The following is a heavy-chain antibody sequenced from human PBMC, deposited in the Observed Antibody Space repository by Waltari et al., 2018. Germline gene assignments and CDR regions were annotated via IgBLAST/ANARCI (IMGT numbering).Heavy chain of an antibody. Sequence: QVQLQQWGAGLLKPSETLSLTCAVYGGSFSGYYWSWIRQPPGKGLEWIGEINHSGSTNYNPSLKSRVTISVDTSKNQFSLKLSSVTAADTAVYYCARCPRNSSSWGPGYFDYWGQGTLVTVSS. CDR2: INHSGST. V-gene: IGHV4-34*01. D-gene: IGHD6-6*01. J-gene: IGHJ4*02. CDR1: GGSFSGYY. CDR3: ARCPRNSSSWGPGYFDY.